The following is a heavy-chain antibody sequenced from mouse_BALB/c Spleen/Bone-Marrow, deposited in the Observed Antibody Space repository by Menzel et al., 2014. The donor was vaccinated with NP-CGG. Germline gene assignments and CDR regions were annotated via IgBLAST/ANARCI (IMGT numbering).Heavy chain of an antibody. CDR3: ARSYYDYDRAWFAY. V-gene: IGHV1-4*01. D-gene: IGHD2-4*01. Sequence: QVHVKQSGAELARPGASVKMSCKASGYTFTSYRMHWVKQRPGQGLEWIGYINPSSGYTNYNQKFKDKATLTADKSSSTAYIQLSSLTSEDSVVYYCARSYYDYDRAWFAYWGQGTLVTVSA. CDR2: INPSSGYT. CDR1: GYTFTSYR. J-gene: IGHJ3*01.